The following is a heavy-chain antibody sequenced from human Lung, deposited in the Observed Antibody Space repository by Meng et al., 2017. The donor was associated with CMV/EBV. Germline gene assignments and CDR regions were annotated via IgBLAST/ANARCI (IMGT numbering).Heavy chain of an antibody. Sequence: GSASSAKYDWSWIRQPPGQGLEAIGYIYYSGSTNYNPSLKWRATISVDTSKNHFSLKLSSVTAADTAVYYCARGEGGSIAARPLDYWGQGTLVTVSS. D-gene: IGHD6-6*01. CDR2: IYYSGST. J-gene: IGHJ4*02. V-gene: IGHV4-61*03. CDR1: GSASSAKYD. CDR3: ARGEGGSIAARPLDY.